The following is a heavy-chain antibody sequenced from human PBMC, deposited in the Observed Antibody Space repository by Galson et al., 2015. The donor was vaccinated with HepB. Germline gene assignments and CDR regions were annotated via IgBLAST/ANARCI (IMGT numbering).Heavy chain of an antibody. J-gene: IGHJ6*02. CDR3: AKDLLLDSSSWYEVNGDGMDV. Sequence: SLRLSCAASGFSFRSYGMHWVRQAPVKGLEWVAFISYDGSNKYYVDSVKGRFTISRDNSKNTLYLQMNSLRAEDTAVFYCAKDLLLDSSSWYEVNGDGMDVWGQGTTVTVSS. D-gene: IGHD6-13*01. CDR1: GFSFRSYG. CDR2: ISYDGSNK. V-gene: IGHV3-30*18.